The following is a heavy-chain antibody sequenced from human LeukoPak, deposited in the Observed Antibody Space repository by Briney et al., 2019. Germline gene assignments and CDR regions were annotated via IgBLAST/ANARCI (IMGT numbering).Heavy chain of an antibody. D-gene: IGHD6-19*01. Sequence: SETLSLTCTVSGGSISSGGYYWSWIRQHLGKGLEWIGYIYYSGSTYYNPSLKSRVTISVDTSKNQFSLKLSSVTAADTAVYYCARGSSGWPDYWGQGTLVTVSS. CDR3: ARGSSGWPDY. J-gene: IGHJ4*02. V-gene: IGHV4-31*03. CDR2: IYYSGST. CDR1: GGSISSGGYY.